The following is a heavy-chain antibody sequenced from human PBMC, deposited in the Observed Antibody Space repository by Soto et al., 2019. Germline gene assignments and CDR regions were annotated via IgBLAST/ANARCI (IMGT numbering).Heavy chain of an antibody. V-gene: IGHV3-30-3*01. CDR1: GFTFSSYA. Sequence: GGSLRLSCAASGFTFSSYAMHWVRQAPGKGLEWVAVISYDGSNKYYADSVKGRFTISRDNSKNTLYLQMNSLRAEDTAVYYCSRDFITDYYYDSSGHSDAFDIWGQGTMVTVS. J-gene: IGHJ3*02. CDR3: SRDFITDYYYDSSGHSDAFDI. CDR2: ISYDGSNK. D-gene: IGHD3-22*01.